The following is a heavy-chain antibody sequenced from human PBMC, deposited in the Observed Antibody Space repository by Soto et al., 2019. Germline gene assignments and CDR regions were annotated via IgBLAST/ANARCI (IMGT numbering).Heavy chain of an antibody. J-gene: IGHJ5*02. CDR3: ATRLEATGTVP. Sequence: QMQLQESGPGLLKPSGTLSRTCAVSVGSISRSDWWTWVRQPPGKGLKWIEDTHQNGGTNESPSLKRGATTSIVKSKNPFSLPLSSVTAADTAGSYCATRLEATGTVPWGQELLVSGFS. D-gene: IGHD6-6*01. V-gene: IGHV4-4*02. CDR2: THQNGGT. CDR1: VGSISRSDW.